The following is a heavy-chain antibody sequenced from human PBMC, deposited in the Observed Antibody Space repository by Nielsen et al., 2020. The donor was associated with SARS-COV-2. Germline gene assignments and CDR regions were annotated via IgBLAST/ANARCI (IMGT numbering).Heavy chain of an antibody. J-gene: IGHJ3*01. V-gene: IGHV3-69-1*01. Sequence: GESLKISCAASGFTFSDYYMTWVRQAPGKGLEWISYITTSSSTIYADSVKGRFTISRDNAKKSLYLQMNSLRVEDTAVYYCARDWSRAFDVWGQGTMVTVSS. CDR3: ARDWSRAFDV. CDR2: ITTSSST. CDR1: GFTFSDYY.